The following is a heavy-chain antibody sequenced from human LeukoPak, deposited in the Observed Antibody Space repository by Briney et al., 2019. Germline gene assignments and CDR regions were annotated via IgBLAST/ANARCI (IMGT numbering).Heavy chain of an antibody. Sequence: GGSLRLSCAASGFTFSSYAMSWVRQAPGKGLEWVSAISGSGGSTYYADSVKGRFTISRDNSKNTLYLQMNSLRAEDTAVYYCAKANEWAGYDSRLDAFDIWGQGTMVTVSS. CDR3: AKANEWAGYDSRLDAFDI. D-gene: IGHD3-22*01. CDR2: ISGSGGST. V-gene: IGHV3-23*01. J-gene: IGHJ3*02. CDR1: GFTFSSYA.